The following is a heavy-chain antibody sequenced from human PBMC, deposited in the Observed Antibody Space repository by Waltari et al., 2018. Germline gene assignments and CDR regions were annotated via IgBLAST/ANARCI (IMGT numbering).Heavy chain of an antibody. CDR3: AKPTTVTKRGYYFDY. J-gene: IGHJ4*02. Sequence: WVRQAPGKGREGVSASSGSCGSTDYADSVKGRFTISRDNSKNTLYLQMNSLRAEDTAVYYCAKPTTVTKRGYYFDYWGQGTLVTVSS. CDR2: SSGSCGST. D-gene: IGHD4-17*01. V-gene: IGHV3-23*01.